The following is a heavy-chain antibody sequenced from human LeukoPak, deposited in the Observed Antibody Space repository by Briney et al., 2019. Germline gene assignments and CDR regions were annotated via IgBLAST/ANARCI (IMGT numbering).Heavy chain of an antibody. CDR3: ARIDSSSWPGFDY. D-gene: IGHD6-13*01. J-gene: IGHJ4*02. Sequence: GESLRISCKGSGYSFTSYWIGWVRQMPGKGLEWMGIIYPGDSDTRNSPSFQGQVTISADKSISTAYLQWSSLKASDTAMYYCARIDSSSWPGFDYWGQGTLVTVSS. CDR2: IYPGDSDT. V-gene: IGHV5-51*01. CDR1: GYSFTSYW.